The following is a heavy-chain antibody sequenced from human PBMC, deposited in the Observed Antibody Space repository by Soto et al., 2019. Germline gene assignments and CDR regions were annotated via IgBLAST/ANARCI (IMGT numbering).Heavy chain of an antibody. V-gene: IGHV3-30*18. Sequence: GGSLRLSCAASGFTFNIYGMHCVRQAPDKGLEWVALISYDGSNQYYADSVKGRFTISRDNSKNTLFLQMNSLRADDTAVYYCAKDQASGQGSFDSWGQGTLVTVSS. CDR1: GFTFNIYG. CDR3: AKDQASGQGSFDS. CDR2: ISYDGSNQ. J-gene: IGHJ4*02.